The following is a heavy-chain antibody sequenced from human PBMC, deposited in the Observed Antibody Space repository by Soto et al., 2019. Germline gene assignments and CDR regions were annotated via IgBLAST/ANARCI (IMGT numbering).Heavy chain of an antibody. CDR3: AKGFRLGYYYGMDV. CDR1: GFTFDDYT. J-gene: IGHJ6*02. Sequence: GGSLRLSCAASGFTFDDYTMHWVRQAPGKGLEWVSLISWDGGSTYYADSVKGRFTISRDNSKNSLYLQMNSLRTEDTALYYCAKGFRLGYYYGMDVWGQGTTVTVSS. V-gene: IGHV3-43*01. CDR2: ISWDGGST. D-gene: IGHD6-19*01.